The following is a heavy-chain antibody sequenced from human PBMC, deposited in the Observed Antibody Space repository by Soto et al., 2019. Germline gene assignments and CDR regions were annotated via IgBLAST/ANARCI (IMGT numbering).Heavy chain of an antibody. CDR1: GYTFTGYY. V-gene: IGHV1-2*04. Sequence: ASVKVSCKASGYTFTGYYMHWVRQPPGQGLEWMGWINPNSGGTNYAQKFQGWVTMTRDTSISTAYVELSRLRSDDTAVYYCARDKGVGAGPVDAFDIWGQGTMVTVSS. CDR3: ARDKGVGAGPVDAFDI. D-gene: IGHD2-8*01. CDR2: INPNSGGT. J-gene: IGHJ3*02.